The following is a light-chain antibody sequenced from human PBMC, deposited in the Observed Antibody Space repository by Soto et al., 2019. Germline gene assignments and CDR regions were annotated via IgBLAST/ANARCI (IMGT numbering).Light chain of an antibody. Sequence: QSVLTQPPSASGTPGQRVTISCSGSSSNIGSNTVNWYQQLPGTAPQLLIYSNNQRPSGVPDRFSGSKSGTSASLAISGLQSEDEADYYCAAWDDSLNGQGVFGGGTNLTVL. CDR1: SSNIGSNT. J-gene: IGLJ3*02. CDR3: AAWDDSLNGQGV. CDR2: SNN. V-gene: IGLV1-44*01.